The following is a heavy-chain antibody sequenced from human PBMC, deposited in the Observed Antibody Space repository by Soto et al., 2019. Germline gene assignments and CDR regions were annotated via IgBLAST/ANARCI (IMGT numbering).Heavy chain of an antibody. CDR3: TKGETSPFYX. V-gene: IGHV5-51*01. CDR2: VYASEPDV. Sequence: PGESLKISCQGTGYRFSSSWIGWVRQKPGKGVELLVNVYASEPDVRYRPAFEGQVTISADNSINTDYLKLINLNASDTAIYYCTKGETSPFYXWGQVTRVTVSX. CDR1: GYRFSSSW. J-gene: IGHJ4*02. D-gene: IGHD3-16*01.